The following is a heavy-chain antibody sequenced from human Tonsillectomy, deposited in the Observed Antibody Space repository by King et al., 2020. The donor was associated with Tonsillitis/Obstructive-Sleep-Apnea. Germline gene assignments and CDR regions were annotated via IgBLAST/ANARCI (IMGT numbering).Heavy chain of an antibody. Sequence: VQLVESGGGLVQPGRSLRLSCVASGFTFKDYAMHWVRQAPGKGLEWVSGISWNSGSVAYADSVKGRFTLSRDNAKNSLYLEMNSLRPEDTALYYCAKDLIIAVSGTPGDTFDMWGQGTMVTVSS. CDR3: AKDLIIAVSGTPGDTFDM. D-gene: IGHD6-13*01. J-gene: IGHJ3*02. CDR1: GFTFKDYA. V-gene: IGHV3-9*01. CDR2: ISWNSGSV.